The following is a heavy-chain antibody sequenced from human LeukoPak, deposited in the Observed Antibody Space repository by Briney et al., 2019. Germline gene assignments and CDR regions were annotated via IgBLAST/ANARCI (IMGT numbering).Heavy chain of an antibody. CDR2: IRSKANGGTT. V-gene: IGHV3-15*01. CDR1: GFTFSNAW. CDR3: TKSLDCSRATCDS. D-gene: IGHD2-15*01. J-gene: IGHJ5*01. Sequence: NLGGSLRLSCAASGFTFSNAWMSWVRPAPGKGLEWVGRIRSKANGGTTDYAAPVKGRFTISRDDSKNMLYLQMTSLNTEDTAVYYCTKSLDCSRATCDSWGQGTLVTVSS.